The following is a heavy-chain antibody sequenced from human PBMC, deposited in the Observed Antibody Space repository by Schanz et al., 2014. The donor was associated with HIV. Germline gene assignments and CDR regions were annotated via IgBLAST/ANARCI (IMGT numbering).Heavy chain of an antibody. D-gene: IGHD1-26*01. J-gene: IGHJ3*02. CDR2: LIDHTGNT. CDR1: GFTFSSYA. Sequence: EVQLLESGGGLVQPGGSLRLSCAASGFTFSSYAMSWVRQAPGKGLEWVSLIDHTGNTYYADSVKGRFTIFTDISDNTVHAQITSLRADDTAVYYGVRDRVGASARYVAFDIWGHGTMVTVSS. V-gene: IGHV3-23*05. CDR3: VRDRVGASARYVAFDI.